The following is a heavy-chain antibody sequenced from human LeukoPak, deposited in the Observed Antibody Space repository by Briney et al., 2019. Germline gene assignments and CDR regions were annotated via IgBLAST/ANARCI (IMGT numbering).Heavy chain of an antibody. CDR1: GGSISSSNW. CDR3: ARDHSSGWYDPYYGMDV. CDR2: IYHSGST. Sequence: PSGTLSLTCAVSGGSISSSNWWSWVRQPPGKGLEWIGEIYHSGSTNYNPSLKSRVTISVDKSKNQFSLKLSSVTAADTAVYYCARDHSSGWYDPYYGMDVWGQGTTVTVSS. D-gene: IGHD6-19*01. J-gene: IGHJ6*02. V-gene: IGHV4-4*02.